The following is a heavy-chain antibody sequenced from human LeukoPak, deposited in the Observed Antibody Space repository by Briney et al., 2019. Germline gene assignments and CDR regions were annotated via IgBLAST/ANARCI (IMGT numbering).Heavy chain of an antibody. J-gene: IGHJ6*02. CDR3: AKALNYYDSSGYYFDYYGMDV. V-gene: IGHV3-23*01. CDR1: GFTFSSYA. Sequence: PGGSLRLSCAASGFTFSSYAMSWVRQAPGRGLEWVSAISGSGGSTYYADSVKGRFTISRDNSKNTLYLQMNSLRAEDTAVYYCAKALNYYDSSGYYFDYYGMDVWGQGTTVTVSS. D-gene: IGHD3-22*01. CDR2: ISGSGGST.